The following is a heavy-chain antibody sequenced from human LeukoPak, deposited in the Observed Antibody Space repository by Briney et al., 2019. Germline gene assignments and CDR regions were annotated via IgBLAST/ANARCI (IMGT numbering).Heavy chain of an antibody. CDR3: ARARSSGWYRDY. J-gene: IGHJ4*01. Sequence: GGSLRLSCAASGFTFSSYSMNWVRQAPGKGLEWVSSISSSSYIYYADSVKGRFTISRDNAENSLYLQMNSLRAEDTAVYYCARARSSGWYRDYWGQEPWSPSPQ. CDR2: ISSSSYI. V-gene: IGHV3-21*01. CDR1: GFTFSSYS. D-gene: IGHD6-19*01.